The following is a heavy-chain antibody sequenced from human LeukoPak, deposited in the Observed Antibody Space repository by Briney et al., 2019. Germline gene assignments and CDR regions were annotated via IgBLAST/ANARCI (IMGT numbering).Heavy chain of an antibody. J-gene: IGHJ4*02. CDR3: ARHAGLGAAVPGIRSFDS. D-gene: IGHD6-19*01. V-gene: IGHV4-39*01. Sequence: SETLSLTCTVSGGSIASSGYYWDWIRQTPGKGLEWIGNVHHSEGTSYNPSLKSRVTMSVDTSTNQFSLKLTSVAAADTAVYYCARHAGLGAAVPGIRSFDSWGQGTLVIVSS. CDR1: GGSIASSGYY. CDR2: VHHSEGT.